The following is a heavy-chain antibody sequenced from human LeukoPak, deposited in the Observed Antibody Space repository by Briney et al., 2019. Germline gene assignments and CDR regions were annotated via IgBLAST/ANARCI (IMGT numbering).Heavy chain of an antibody. V-gene: IGHV4-38-2*02. CDR3: ARGAAVAPPDY. CDR1: GYSISSGYY. D-gene: IGHD6-19*01. J-gene: IGHJ4*02. CDR2: IYHSGST. Sequence: SETLSLTCTVSGYSISSGYYWGWIRQPPGKGLEWIGSIYHSGSTYYNPSLKSRVTISVDTSKNQFSLKLSSVTAADTAVYYCARGAAVAPPDYWGQGTLVTVSS.